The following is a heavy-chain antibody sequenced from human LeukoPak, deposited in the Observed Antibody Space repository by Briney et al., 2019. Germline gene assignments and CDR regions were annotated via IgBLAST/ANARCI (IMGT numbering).Heavy chain of an antibody. CDR2: INTDGTVT. Sequence: GGSLRLSCAASGFTFSKYWMLWVRQAPGKGLESVSRINTDGTVTTYADSVKGRFTVSRDNADNTMFLQMHSVRDEDTAVYYCATKQWLAPPPDSWGQGTPVTVSS. J-gene: IGHJ4*02. CDR3: ATKQWLAPPPDS. V-gene: IGHV3-74*01. D-gene: IGHD6-19*01. CDR1: GFTFSKYW.